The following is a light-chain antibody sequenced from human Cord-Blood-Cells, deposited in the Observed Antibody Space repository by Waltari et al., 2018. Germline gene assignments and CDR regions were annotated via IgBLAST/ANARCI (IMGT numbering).Light chain of an antibody. V-gene: IGKV1-5*03. J-gene: IGKJ1*01. CDR3: QQYNSYSPWT. CDR2: QAS. Sequence: DIQMTQSPSTLSASVGDRVTLTCRASQSISSWLAWYQQKPGKAPKLLIYQASSLESGVPSRFSGSGSGTEFTLTISSLQPDDFATYYCQQYNSYSPWTFGQGTKVEIK. CDR1: QSISSW.